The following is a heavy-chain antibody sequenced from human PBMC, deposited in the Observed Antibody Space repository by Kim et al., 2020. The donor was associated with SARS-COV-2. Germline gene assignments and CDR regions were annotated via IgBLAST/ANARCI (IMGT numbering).Heavy chain of an antibody. Sequence: TYYHPSIKSRGTISVETSKNQFSLKLSAVTAADTAVYYCARRTDYFRFDYWGQGTLVTVSP. CDR3: ARRTDYFRFDY. D-gene: IGHD3-16*01. CDR2: T. V-gene: IGHV4-31*02. J-gene: IGHJ4*02.